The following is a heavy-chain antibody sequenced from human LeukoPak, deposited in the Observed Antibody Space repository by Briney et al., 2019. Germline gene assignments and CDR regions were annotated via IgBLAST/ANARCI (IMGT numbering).Heavy chain of an antibody. D-gene: IGHD3-22*01. J-gene: IGHJ4*02. CDR3: TTDAYYYDSSGYYSFDY. V-gene: IGHV3-15*01. CDR2: SKSKTDGGTT. CDR1: GFTFSNAW. Sequence: GGSLRLSCAASGFTFSNAWMSWVRQAPGKGLEWVGRSKSKTDGGTTDYAAPVKGRFTISRDDSKNTLYLQMNSLKTEDTAVYYCTTDAYYYDSSGYYSFDYWGQGTLVTVSS.